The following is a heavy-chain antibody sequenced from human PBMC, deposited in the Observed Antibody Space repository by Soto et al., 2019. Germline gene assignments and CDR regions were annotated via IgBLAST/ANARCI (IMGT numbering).Heavy chain of an antibody. CDR2: INPNGGGT. CDR1: GYTFTAYY. CDR3: AKAVHTMIPGVRFRVDQ. Sequence: QVQLMQSGAEMKKPGASVKVSCESSGYTFTAYYIHWVRQAPGHGLEWMGWINPNGGGTKYAQKFQGRVTMTRDTSINTAYLELTRLTSDDTAVYYCAKAVHTMIPGVRFRVDQWGQGTLVTVSS. J-gene: IGHJ4*02. D-gene: IGHD3-10*01. V-gene: IGHV1-2*02.